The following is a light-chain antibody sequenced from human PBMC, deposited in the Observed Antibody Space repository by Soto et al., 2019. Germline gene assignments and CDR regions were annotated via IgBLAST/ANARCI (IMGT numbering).Light chain of an antibody. CDR3: QHYGNSPPSVT. V-gene: IGKV3-20*01. CDR1: QSVSSTY. Sequence: EILLTQSPGTLSLSPGERATLSCRASQSVSSTYLIWYQQKPGQAPRLLIYAASTRATGIPDRFSGSGSGTDFTLTISRLEPEDFAVYYCQHYGNSPPSVTFGPGTKVDIK. CDR2: AAS. J-gene: IGKJ3*01.